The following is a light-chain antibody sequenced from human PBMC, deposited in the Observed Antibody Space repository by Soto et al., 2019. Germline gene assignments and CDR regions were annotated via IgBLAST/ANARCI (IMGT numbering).Light chain of an antibody. J-gene: IGLJ2*01. V-gene: IGLV4-69*01. CDR1: SGHSSYA. CDR2: LNSDGSH. Sequence: QSVLTQSPSASASLGASVKLTCTLSSGHSSYAIAWHQQQPEKGPRYLMKLNSDGSHSKGDGIPDRFSGSSSGAERYLTISSLQSGEEADYSCQTWGTGIRVFGGGTKVTVL. CDR3: QTWGTGIRV.